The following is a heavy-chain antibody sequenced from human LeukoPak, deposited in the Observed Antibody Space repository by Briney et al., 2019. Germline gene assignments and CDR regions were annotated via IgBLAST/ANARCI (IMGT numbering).Heavy chain of an antibody. Sequence: GASVKVSCKASGYSFTTYYMHWMRQAPGQGLEWMGTMNPRGGSTNYAQKFQGRVTMIRDPSTSTVYMELSSLRLEDTAVYYCARVDDYGGNSVGYWGQGTLVTVSS. V-gene: IGHV1-46*01. CDR3: ARVDDYGGNSVGY. J-gene: IGHJ4*02. CDR2: MNPRGGST. D-gene: IGHD4-23*01. CDR1: GYSFTTYY.